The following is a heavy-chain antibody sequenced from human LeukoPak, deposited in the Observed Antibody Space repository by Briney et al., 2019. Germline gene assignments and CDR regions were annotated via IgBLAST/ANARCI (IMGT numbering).Heavy chain of an antibody. CDR3: ARLSITTSLRLYYFDY. Sequence: GASLKTSRKGSEYSFTNYWLCWVRQPPGKGLGWLGILTPGGSNTRYNPSFQGQVTFSADTSGNHSSLQWSSLRASDTVIYCCARLSITTSLRLYYFDYWGQGTLVTVPS. D-gene: IGHD2/OR15-2a*01. CDR1: EYSFTNYW. J-gene: IGHJ4*02. CDR2: LTPGGSNT. V-gene: IGHV5-51*01.